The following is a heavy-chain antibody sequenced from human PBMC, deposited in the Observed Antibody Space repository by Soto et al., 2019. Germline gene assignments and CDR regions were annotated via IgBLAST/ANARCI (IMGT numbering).Heavy chain of an antibody. D-gene: IGHD2-2*01. CDR2: IIPIFGTA. Sequence: QVQLVQSGAEVKKPGSSVKVSCKASGGTFSSYAISWVRQAPGQGLEWMGGIIPIFGTANYAQKVQGRVTITAAESTSPAYMELGSLRSEDTAVYYCARPVPAAGYYYGMDVWGQGTTVTVSS. V-gene: IGHV1-69*12. J-gene: IGHJ6*02. CDR3: ARPVPAAGYYYGMDV. CDR1: GGTFSSYA.